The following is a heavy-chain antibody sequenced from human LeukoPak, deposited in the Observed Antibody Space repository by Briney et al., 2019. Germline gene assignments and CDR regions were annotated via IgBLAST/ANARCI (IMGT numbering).Heavy chain of an antibody. D-gene: IGHD3-22*01. CDR1: GGSITGSSYY. V-gene: IGHV4-39*01. CDR2: IYYSGTT. CDR3: ATPYYYDSSGYSAPYWFDH. J-gene: IGHJ5*02. Sequence: SETLSLTCTVSGGSITGSSYYWAWILQPPGKGLEWIGSIYYSGTTYYNPSLKSRLTISVDTSKNQFYLNLTSVTAADTAVYYCATPYYYDSSGYSAPYWFDHWGQGALVTVSS.